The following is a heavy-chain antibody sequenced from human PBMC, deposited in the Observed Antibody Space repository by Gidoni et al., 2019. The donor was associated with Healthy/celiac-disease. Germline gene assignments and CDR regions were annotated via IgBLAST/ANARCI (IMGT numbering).Heavy chain of an antibody. Sequence: QVQLVESGGGVVQPGRSLRLSCAASGFTFSSYAMHWVRQAPGKGLEWVAVISYDGSNKYYADSVKGRFTISRDNSKNTLYLQMNSLRAEDTAVYYCARETLEKTYYDFWSGLYYYYYGMDVWGQGTTVTVSS. CDR3: ARETLEKTYYDFWSGLYYYYYGMDV. CDR1: GFTFSSYA. J-gene: IGHJ6*02. CDR2: ISYDGSNK. V-gene: IGHV3-30*04. D-gene: IGHD3-3*01.